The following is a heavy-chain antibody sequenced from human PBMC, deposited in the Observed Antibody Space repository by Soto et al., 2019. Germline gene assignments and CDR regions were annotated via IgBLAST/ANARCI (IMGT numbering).Heavy chain of an antibody. J-gene: IGHJ6*02. Sequence: QVQLQESGPGLVKPSQTLSLTCTVSGGSISSGDYYWRWIRQPPGKGLEWIGYIYYSGSTYYNPSLKSRVTISVDTSKNQFSLKLSSVTAADTAVYYCARGFTIFGVVTHYYYGMDVWGQGTTVTVSS. V-gene: IGHV4-30-4*01. CDR1: GGSISSGDYY. CDR3: ARGFTIFGVVTHYYYGMDV. CDR2: IYYSGST. D-gene: IGHD3-3*01.